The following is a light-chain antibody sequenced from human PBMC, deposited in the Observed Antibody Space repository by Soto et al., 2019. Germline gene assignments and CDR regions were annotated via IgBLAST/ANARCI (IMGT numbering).Light chain of an antibody. CDR2: AAS. CDR3: QQYNYWPLS. V-gene: IGKV3-15*01. Sequence: EVVITQSPASLSMSPWGRATLSCRASQGLGTNLAWYQQKPGQGPRLLIYAASTRATGVPARFSGSGSQTEFTLSISSLQSEDVVVYYCQQYNYWPLSFGGGTKVDI. CDR1: QGLGTN. J-gene: IGKJ4*01.